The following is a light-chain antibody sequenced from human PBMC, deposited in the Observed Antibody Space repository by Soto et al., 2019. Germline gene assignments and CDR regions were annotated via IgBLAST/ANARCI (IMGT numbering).Light chain of an antibody. Sequence: EIVLTQSPGTLSLSPGERATLSCRAGQSLSTTYLAWYQQKPGQAPRLLIYATSNRAAGIPDRFSGSGSGTVFTLPISRLEPEDSGVYYCQQYGTSPRTFGQGTKVEIK. V-gene: IGKV3-20*01. J-gene: IGKJ1*01. CDR3: QQYGTSPRT. CDR1: QSLSTTY. CDR2: ATS.